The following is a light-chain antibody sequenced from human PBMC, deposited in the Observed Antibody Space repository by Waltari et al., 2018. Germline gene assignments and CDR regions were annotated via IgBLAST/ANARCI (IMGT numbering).Light chain of an antibody. Sequence: QSVLTQPPSASGTPGQRVTITCSGSSSNIGSNTVNWYQQLPGTAPQLLIYSNNKRPSGVPDRFSGSKSGTSASLDISGLQSEDEADYYWAAWDDSLNAVVFGGGTKLTVL. CDR3: AAWDDSLNAVV. CDR2: SNN. CDR1: SSNIGSNT. V-gene: IGLV1-44*01. J-gene: IGLJ2*01.